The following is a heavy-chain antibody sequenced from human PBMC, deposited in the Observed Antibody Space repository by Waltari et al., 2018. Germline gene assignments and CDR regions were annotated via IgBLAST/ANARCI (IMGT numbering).Heavy chain of an antibody. J-gene: IGHJ3*02. D-gene: IGHD2-15*01. Sequence: QVQLQQWGAGLLQPSETLSLTCAVYGGSFCGYYWSWIRQPPGKGLEWIGESNHRRSTNYNPSLKRRVTISVDTSKNQFSLKRSSVTAADTAVYYCARGYCSGGSCYSRPLDAFDSWVQGTMVTVSS. V-gene: IGHV4-34*01. CDR1: GGSFCGYY. CDR2: SNHRRST. CDR3: ARGYCSGGSCYSRPLDAFDS.